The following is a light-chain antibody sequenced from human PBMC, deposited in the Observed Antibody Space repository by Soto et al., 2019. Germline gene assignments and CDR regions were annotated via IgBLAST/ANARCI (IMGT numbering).Light chain of an antibody. Sequence: EIVVTQSPATLSVSPGERATRSCRASQSVGNNFAWYQQKPGQAPRLLIFATSTRATGVPARFSDRGYGTEFTLTISSLQSEAFAVYYCQQYGDWPLTFGGGAKVEIE. CDR3: QQYGDWPLT. J-gene: IGKJ4*02. CDR1: QSVGNN. CDR2: ATS. V-gene: IGKV3-15*01.